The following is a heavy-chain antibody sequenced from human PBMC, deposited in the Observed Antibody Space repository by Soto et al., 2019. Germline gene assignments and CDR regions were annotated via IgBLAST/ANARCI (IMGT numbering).Heavy chain of an antibody. V-gene: IGHV3-9*01. CDR2: VSWNGGSI. Sequence: GGSLRLSCAASGFTFDDYAMHWVRQPPGKGLEWVSGVSWNGGSIGYADSVEGRFTISRDNAKNSLYLQMNSLRVEDTAFYYCAKDAMTTVTTSGFDYWGQGTLVTVSS. D-gene: IGHD4-17*01. J-gene: IGHJ4*02. CDR3: AKDAMTTVTTSGFDY. CDR1: GFTFDDYA.